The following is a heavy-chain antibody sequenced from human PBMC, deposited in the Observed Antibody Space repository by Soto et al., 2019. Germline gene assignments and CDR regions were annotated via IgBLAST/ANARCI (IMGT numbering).Heavy chain of an antibody. CDR3: ASWATEGYSSGWFDAFDI. CDR1: GGTFSSYA. D-gene: IGHD6-19*01. V-gene: IGHV1-69*01. Sequence: QVRLVQSGAEVKKPGSSVKVSCKASGGTFSSYAISWVRQAPGQGLEWMGGIIPIFGTANYAQKFQGRVTITADESTSTAYMERSSLRSADTAVYYCASWATEGYSSGWFDAFDIWGQGTMVTVSS. CDR2: IIPIFGTA. J-gene: IGHJ3*02.